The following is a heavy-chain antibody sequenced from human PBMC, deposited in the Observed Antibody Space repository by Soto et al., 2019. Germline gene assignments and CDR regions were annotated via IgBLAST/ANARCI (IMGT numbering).Heavy chain of an antibody. V-gene: IGHV3-21*01. CDR3: ESDSYNYYDSGRDSDN. Sequence: PVGSLRLSCATSGFTFSSYGMNWVRQAPGKGLEWVSSLTGSGDYIYYADSVKGRFTISRDNAKNLLFLQVNSLRAEDTAVYYCESDSYNYYDSGRDSDNWGHGTLVTVS. D-gene: IGHD3-10*01. CDR1: GFTFSSYG. CDR2: LTGSGDYI. J-gene: IGHJ4*01.